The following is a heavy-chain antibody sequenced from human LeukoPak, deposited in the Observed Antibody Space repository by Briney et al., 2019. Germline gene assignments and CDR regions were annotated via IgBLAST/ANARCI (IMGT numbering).Heavy chain of an antibody. CDR3: ARGGGKATLYYYYGMDV. Sequence: GGSLRLSCAASGFTVSSNYMSWVRQAPGKGLEWVSVIYSGGSTYYADPVKGRFTISRDNSKNTLYLQMNSLRAEDTAVYYRARGGGKATLYYYYGMDVWGQGTTVTVSS. D-gene: IGHD4-23*01. CDR2: IYSGGST. V-gene: IGHV3-66*01. J-gene: IGHJ6*02. CDR1: GFTVSSNY.